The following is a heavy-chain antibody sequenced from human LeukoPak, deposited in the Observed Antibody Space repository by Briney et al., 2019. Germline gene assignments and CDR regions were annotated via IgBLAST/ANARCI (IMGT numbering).Heavy chain of an antibody. J-gene: IGHJ6*03. CDR2: IYTSGST. Sequence: PSQTLSLTCTVSGGSISSGSYYWSWIRQPAGKGLEWIGRIYTSGSTNYNPSLKSRVTISVDTSKNQFSLKLSSVTAADTAVYYSARLGIAAAGTYYYYMDVWGKGTTVTVSS. CDR1: GGSISSGSYY. V-gene: IGHV4-61*02. D-gene: IGHD6-13*01. CDR3: ARLGIAAAGTYYYYMDV.